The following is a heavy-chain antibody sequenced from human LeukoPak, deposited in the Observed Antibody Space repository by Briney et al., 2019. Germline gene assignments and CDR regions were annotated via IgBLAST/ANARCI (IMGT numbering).Heavy chain of an antibody. D-gene: IGHD3-10*01. V-gene: IGHV3-30*02. CDR1: GFTFSSYG. Sequence: GGSLRLSCAASGFTFSSYGMHWVRQAPGKGLEWVAFIRYDGSNKYYADSVKGRFTISRDNAKNSLYLQMNSLRAEDTAVYYCARDVYYGSGSPRLDYWGQGTLVTVSS. J-gene: IGHJ4*02. CDR2: IRYDGSNK. CDR3: ARDVYYGSGSPRLDY.